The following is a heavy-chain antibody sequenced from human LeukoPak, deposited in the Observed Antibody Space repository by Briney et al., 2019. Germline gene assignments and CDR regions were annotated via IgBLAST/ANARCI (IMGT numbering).Heavy chain of an antibody. V-gene: IGHV3-7*03. CDR2: IKEDGSER. J-gene: IGHJ6*02. CDR3: ARSVDTAMVYPSENYYYYYGMDV. CDR1: AFIFSGHW. D-gene: IGHD5-18*01. Sequence: GGSLRLSCEGSAFIFSGHWMNWVRQTPGKGLEWVASIKEDGSERQYVDSVKGRFSISRDNTKGSLFLQLNSLRAEDTAVYYCARSVDTAMVYPSENYYYYYGMDVWGQGTTVTVSS.